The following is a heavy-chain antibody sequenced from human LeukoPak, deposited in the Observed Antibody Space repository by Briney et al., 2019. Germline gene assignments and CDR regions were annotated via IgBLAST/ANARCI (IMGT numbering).Heavy chain of an antibody. D-gene: IGHD6-13*01. CDR3: ARIGYSSTFDY. J-gene: IGHJ4*02. V-gene: IGHV1-2*02. CDR2: INANTGGT. CDR1: GYTFTGYY. Sequence: ASVKVSCKASGYTFTGYYLHWVRQAPGQGLEWMGWINANTGGTSYAQKFQGKFTMTRDTSITTVYMELSRLAFDDTAVYFCARIGYSSTFDYWGQGTLVTVSS.